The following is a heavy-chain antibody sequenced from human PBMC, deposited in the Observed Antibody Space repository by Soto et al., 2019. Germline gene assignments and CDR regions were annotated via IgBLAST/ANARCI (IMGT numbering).Heavy chain of an antibody. Sequence: VQLLESGGGLVQPGGSLRLSCAASGFTFSSYAMSWVRQAPGKGPEWVSTFNGRGDNTYYADSVKGRFTISRDNSKDTLYLQMNSLRAEDTAVYYCAKEGRSGYYYGVADYWGQGTLVTVSS. V-gene: IGHV3-23*01. D-gene: IGHD3-3*01. CDR3: AKEGRSGYYYGVADY. CDR2: FNGRGDNT. CDR1: GFTFSSYA. J-gene: IGHJ4*02.